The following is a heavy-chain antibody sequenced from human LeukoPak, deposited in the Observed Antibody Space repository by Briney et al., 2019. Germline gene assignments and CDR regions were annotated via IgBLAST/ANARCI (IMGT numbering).Heavy chain of an antibody. J-gene: IGHJ4*02. CDR1: GFTFSNYA. V-gene: IGHV3-23*01. Sequence: GGSLRLSCAASGFTFSNYAMNWVRQAPGKGLEWVSAISDSGDGTYYADSVKGRFTISRDNSKNTLYLQMNSLRAEDTAVYYCAKDTYYDSSFDYWGQGTLVTVSS. CDR3: AKDTYYDSSFDY. CDR2: ISDSGDGT. D-gene: IGHD3-22*01.